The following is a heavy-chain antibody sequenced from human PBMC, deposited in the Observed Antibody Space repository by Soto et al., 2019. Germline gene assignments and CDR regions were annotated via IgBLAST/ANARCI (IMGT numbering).Heavy chain of an antibody. CDR2: VYYTGST. V-gene: IGHV4-59*08. Sequence: SETLSLTCTVSGGSISNFYWSWIRQPPGKGLEWIGYVYYTGSTSYNPSLKRRVTFSADSSRGQFSLRLNSVTAADTAVYYCARTVLGPDLLAVSFLDYHYYIDFWGKGTTVTGFS. CDR3: ARTVLGPDLLAVSFLDYHYYIDF. J-gene: IGHJ6*03. D-gene: IGHD3-9*01. CDR1: GGSISNFY.